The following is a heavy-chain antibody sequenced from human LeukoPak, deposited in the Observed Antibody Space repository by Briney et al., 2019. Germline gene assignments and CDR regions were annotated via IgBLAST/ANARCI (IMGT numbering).Heavy chain of an antibody. J-gene: IGHJ4*02. Sequence: ASVKVSCKASGYTFTGYYMHWVRQARGQGLEWMGWINPNSGGTNYAQKFQGRVTMTRDTSVSTAYMELSRLRSDDTAVYYCAREGCSGGSCYFDYWGQGTLVTVSS. CDR1: GYTFTGYY. D-gene: IGHD2-15*01. V-gene: IGHV1-2*02. CDR3: AREGCSGGSCYFDY. CDR2: INPNSGGT.